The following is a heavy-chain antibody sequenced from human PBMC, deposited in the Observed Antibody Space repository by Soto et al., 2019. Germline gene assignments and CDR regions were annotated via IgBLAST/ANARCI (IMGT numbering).Heavy chain of an antibody. D-gene: IGHD3-3*01. CDR2: IWADGSTE. CDR3: ARGWTGYHMTIDY. J-gene: IGHJ4*02. CDR1: GFTFSNYG. Sequence: QVQLVESGGGVVQPGRSLRLSCAASGFTFSNYGMHWVRQAPGKGLEWVAVIWADGSTEFYPDSVKGRFTISRDNSKNTLYLQMNSLRAEDTAVYHCARGWTGYHMTIDYWAQGILVTVSS. V-gene: IGHV3-33*01.